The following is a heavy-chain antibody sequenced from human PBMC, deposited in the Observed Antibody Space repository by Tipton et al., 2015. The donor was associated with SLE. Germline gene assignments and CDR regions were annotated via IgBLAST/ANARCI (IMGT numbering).Heavy chain of an antibody. Sequence: SLRLSCEASGLIFTYTWMSWVRQAPGKGLEWVGRIKNKPDGGAVDYAAPGKGRFTISRGDSKNMLYLEMKSLETEDTGVYYCTTDPIKKVVTDSGDYFDAFLVCGKGTMVTVS. V-gene: IGHV3-15*05. CDR3: TTDPIKKVVTDSGDYFDAFLV. J-gene: IGHJ3*01. D-gene: IGHD4-17*01. CDR1: GLIFTYTW. CDR2: IKNKPDGGAV.